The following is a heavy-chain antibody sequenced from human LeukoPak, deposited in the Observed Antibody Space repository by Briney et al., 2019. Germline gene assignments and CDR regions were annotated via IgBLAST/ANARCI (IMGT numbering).Heavy chain of an antibody. J-gene: IGHJ4*02. CDR2: IYTSGST. V-gene: IGHV4-4*07. CDR1: GGSISTYY. Sequence: PSETLSLTCTVSGGSISTYYWSWIRQAAGKGLEWIGRIYTSGSTNYNPSLKSRVTMPVDTSKNQFSLKLSSVTAADTAVYYCARVNVDTAMEFDYWGQGTLVTVSS. D-gene: IGHD5-18*01. CDR3: ARVNVDTAMEFDY.